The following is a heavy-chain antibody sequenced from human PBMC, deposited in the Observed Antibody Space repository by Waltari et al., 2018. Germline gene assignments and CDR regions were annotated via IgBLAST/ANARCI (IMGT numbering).Heavy chain of an antibody. Sequence: QVQLVESGGGVVQPGRSLRLSCAASGFTFSSYGMHWVRQAPGKGLEWLAVISYDGSNKYYADSVKGRFTISRDNSKNTLDLQMNSLRAEDTAVYYCAKDPTVTTSGQLDYWGQGTLVTVSS. D-gene: IGHD4-17*01. CDR3: AKDPTVTTSGQLDY. V-gene: IGHV3-30*18. CDR1: GFTFSSYG. CDR2: ISYDGSNK. J-gene: IGHJ4*02.